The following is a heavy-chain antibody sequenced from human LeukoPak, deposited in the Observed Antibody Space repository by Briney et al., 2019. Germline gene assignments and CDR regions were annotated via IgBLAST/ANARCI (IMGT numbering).Heavy chain of an antibody. V-gene: IGHV3-11*06. CDR2: ISSSSSYT. Sequence: GGSLRLSCAASGFTFSDYYMSWIRQAPGKGLEWVSYISSSSSYTNYADSVKGRFTISRDNAKNSLYLQMNSLRAEDTAVYYCARDFAAAGTYYGMDVWGQGTTVTVSS. CDR1: GFTFSDYY. J-gene: IGHJ6*02. CDR3: ARDFAAAGTYYGMDV. D-gene: IGHD6-13*01.